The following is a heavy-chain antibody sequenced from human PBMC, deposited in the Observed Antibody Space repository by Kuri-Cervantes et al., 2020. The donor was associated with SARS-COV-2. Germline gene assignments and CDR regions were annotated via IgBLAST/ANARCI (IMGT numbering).Heavy chain of an antibody. J-gene: IGHJ2*01. CDR1: GFTFSSYA. D-gene: IGHD3-3*01. Sequence: GESLKISCAASGFTFSSYAMHWVRQAPGKGLEWVAVISYDGSNKYYADSVKGRFTISRDNSKNTLYLQMNSLRADDTAVYYCTRALNDFWSGYYSSWYFDLWGRGTLVTVSS. CDR3: TRALNDFWSGYYSSWYFDL. V-gene: IGHV3-30-3*01. CDR2: ISYDGSNK.